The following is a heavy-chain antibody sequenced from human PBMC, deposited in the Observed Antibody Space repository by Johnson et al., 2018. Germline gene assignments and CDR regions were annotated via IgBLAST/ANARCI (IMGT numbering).Heavy chain of an antibody. J-gene: IGHJ3*02. CDR2: ISYDGSNK. V-gene: IGHV3-30*18. CDR1: GFTFSSYG. Sequence: QVQLVQSGGGVVQXGRSLRLXCAASGFTFSSYGMHWVRQAPGKGLEWVAVISYDGSNKYYADSVKGRFTISRDNSKNTLYLQMNSLRAEATAVYYWSKVLSGGNWAFDIWGQGTMVTVS. D-gene: IGHD1-26*01. CDR3: SKVLSGGNWAFDI.